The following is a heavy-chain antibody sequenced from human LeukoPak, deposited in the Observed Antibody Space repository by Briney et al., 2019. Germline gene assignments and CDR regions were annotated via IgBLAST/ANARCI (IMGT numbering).Heavy chain of an antibody. Sequence: GGSLRLSCAASGFTFSRYWMSWVRQAPGKGLEWVANIKKDGSEKYYVDSVKGRFTISRDNANNSLYLQMNSLRVEDTAVYYCARDRVEGAADYWGQGILVTVSS. J-gene: IGHJ4*02. CDR1: GFTFSRYW. CDR3: ARDRVEGAADY. D-gene: IGHD1-26*01. CDR2: IKKDGSEK. V-gene: IGHV3-7*01.